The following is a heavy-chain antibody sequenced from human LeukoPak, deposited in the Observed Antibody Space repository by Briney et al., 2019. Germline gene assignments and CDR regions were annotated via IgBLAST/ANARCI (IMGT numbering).Heavy chain of an antibody. CDR1: GYTFTSYG. Sequence: ASVKVSCKASGYTFTSYGISWVRQAPGQGLEWMGWISAYTGNTNSAQKVQGRVTMTTDTSTSTAYMELRSLRSDDTAVYYCARDGVRWELSSAFDIWGQGTMVNVS. V-gene: IGHV1-18*01. D-gene: IGHD4-23*01. J-gene: IGHJ3*02. CDR3: ARDGVRWELSSAFDI. CDR2: ISAYTGNT.